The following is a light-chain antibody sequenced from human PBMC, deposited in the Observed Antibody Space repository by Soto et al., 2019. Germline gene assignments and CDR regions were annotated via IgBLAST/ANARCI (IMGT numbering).Light chain of an antibody. CDR1: QSISRY. J-gene: IGKJ1*01. CDR2: GAS. Sequence: VFTQCTSILPVSPGDSTNLSCRASQSISRYLAWYQQKPGQGPRLLIYGASSRATGTPDRFSGSGSGTDFTLTINRLEPEDFALYYCQQHGSPPPTFGQGTKVDIK. CDR3: QQHGSPPPT. V-gene: IGKV3-20*01.